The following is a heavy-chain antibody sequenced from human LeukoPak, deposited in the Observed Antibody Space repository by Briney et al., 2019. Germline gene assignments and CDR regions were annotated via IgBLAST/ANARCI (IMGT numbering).Heavy chain of an antibody. J-gene: IGHJ4*02. CDR1: GYTLNGHY. V-gene: IGHV1-46*02. CDR2: INTGGGST. Sequence: ASVKVSCKAFGYTLNGHYTHWVRQAPGQGLEWMGIINTGGGSTSYAEKFEGRVSMTRDTSTNTVFMELNSLTLDDSAVYYCASTFRRSLDHWGQGTQVIVSS. D-gene: IGHD3-16*01. CDR3: ASTFRRSLDH.